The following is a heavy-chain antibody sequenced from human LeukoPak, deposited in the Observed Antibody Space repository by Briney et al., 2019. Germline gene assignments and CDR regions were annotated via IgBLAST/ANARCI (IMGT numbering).Heavy chain of an antibody. CDR2: IYDSGST. Sequence: SESLSLTCTVSGVSISSSSYHWDWIRQPPGKGLEWIGSIYDSGSTYYSPSLKSRVTISVDTSKNQFSLRLNSVTAADTAVYYCARQVLHTAMDYWGQGTLVTVSS. V-gene: IGHV4-39*01. D-gene: IGHD5-18*01. CDR3: ARQVLHTAMDY. J-gene: IGHJ4*02. CDR1: GVSISSSSYH.